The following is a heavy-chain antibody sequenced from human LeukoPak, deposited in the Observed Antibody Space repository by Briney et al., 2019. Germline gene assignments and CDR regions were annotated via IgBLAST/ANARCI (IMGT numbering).Heavy chain of an antibody. D-gene: IGHD1-26*01. CDR1: GFTFSSYA. CDR3: ARGESDSGTYSPGDF. J-gene: IGHJ4*02. V-gene: IGHV3-30*04. CDR2: ISCDGINK. Sequence: GGSLRLSCAASGFTFSSYAIHWVRQAPGKGLQWVAVISCDGINKYYADSVKGRFTISRDNSKNTLYLQMNSLRTEDTAVYYCARGESDSGTYSPGDFWGQGTLVTVSS.